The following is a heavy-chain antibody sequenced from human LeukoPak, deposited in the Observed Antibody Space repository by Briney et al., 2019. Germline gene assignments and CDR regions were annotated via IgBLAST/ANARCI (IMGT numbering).Heavy chain of an antibody. CDR1: GFTFTSYG. Sequence: ASVKVSCKTSGFTFTSYGISWMRQAPGQGLEWMAWISANNGDTHYAQRLQGRVTLTTDTSTGTAYMEVRSLRSDDTAVYYCARKGMGRPLDFWGQGTLVTVSS. J-gene: IGHJ4*02. CDR3: ARKGMGRPLDF. D-gene: IGHD3-10*01. CDR2: ISANNGDT. V-gene: IGHV1-18*04.